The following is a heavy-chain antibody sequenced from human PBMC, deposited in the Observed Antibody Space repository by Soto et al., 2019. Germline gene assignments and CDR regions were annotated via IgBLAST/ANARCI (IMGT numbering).Heavy chain of an antibody. V-gene: IGHV4-59*08. CDR3: ARRGDSSGXYNTWFDP. D-gene: IGHD6-19*01. CDR1: GGSISNYY. CDR2: IYYTGST. Sequence: PSETLSLTCTVSGGSISNYYWSWIRQPPGKGLEWIGSIYYTGSTDYNPSLKSRVTASVDTSKNQFSLKLSSVTAADTAVYYCARRGDSSGXYNTWFDPWGQGTLVTVSS. J-gene: IGHJ5*02.